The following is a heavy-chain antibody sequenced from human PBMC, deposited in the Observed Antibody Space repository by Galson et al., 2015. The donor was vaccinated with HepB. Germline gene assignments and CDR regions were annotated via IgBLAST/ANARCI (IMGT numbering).Heavy chain of an antibody. Sequence: SLRLSCAASGFTFNNYVMTWVRQAPGKGLEWVSAISGSGDNTFYSDSVKGRFTISRDNSKNTLYLQMNSLRAEDTALYYCAKAADVVVVVAATVDYWGQGTLVSVSS. CDR1: GFTFNNYV. CDR2: ISGSGDNT. D-gene: IGHD2-15*01. CDR3: AKAADVVVVVAATVDY. J-gene: IGHJ4*02. V-gene: IGHV3-23*01.